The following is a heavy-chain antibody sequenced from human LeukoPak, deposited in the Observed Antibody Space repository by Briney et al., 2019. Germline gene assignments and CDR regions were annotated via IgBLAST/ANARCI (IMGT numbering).Heavy chain of an antibody. Sequence: GGSLRLSCAASGFTFSSYAMSWVRQAPGKGLEWVSAISGSGGSTYYADSVKGRFTISRDNSKNTPYLQMNSLRAEDTAVYYCAKDSRYYGSGSSYFSQDYFDYWGQGTLVTVSS. CDR3: AKDSRYYGSGSSYFSQDYFDY. V-gene: IGHV3-23*01. CDR1: GFTFSSYA. D-gene: IGHD3-10*01. J-gene: IGHJ4*02. CDR2: ISGSGGST.